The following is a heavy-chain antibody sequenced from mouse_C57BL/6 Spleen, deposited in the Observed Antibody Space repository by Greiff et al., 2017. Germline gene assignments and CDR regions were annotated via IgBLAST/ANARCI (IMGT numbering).Heavy chain of an antibody. D-gene: IGHD1-1*01. CDR3: ARTTVVDYYAMDY. Sequence: EVQLQQSGPELVKPGASVKISCKASGYTFTDYYMNWVKQSHGKSLEWIGDINPNNGGTSYNQKFKGKATLTVDKSSSTAYMELRSLTSEDSAVXYCARTTVVDYYAMDYWGQGTSVTVSS. CDR1: GYTFTDYY. V-gene: IGHV1-26*01. J-gene: IGHJ4*01. CDR2: INPNNGGT.